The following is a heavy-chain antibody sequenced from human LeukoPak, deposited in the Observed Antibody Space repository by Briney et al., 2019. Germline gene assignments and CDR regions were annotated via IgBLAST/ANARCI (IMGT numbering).Heavy chain of an antibody. D-gene: IGHD6-13*01. J-gene: IGHJ4*02. CDR2: INSDESTT. V-gene: IGHV3-74*01. Sequence: PGGSLRLSCEASGVTFSSYWMHWGRHAPGKGLVWVSRINSDESTTNYADSVKGRFTISRDNAKNTLYLQMDSLRAEDTAVYYCVRESGAAADYWGQGTLVTVSS. CDR1: GVTFSSYW. CDR3: VRESGAAADY.